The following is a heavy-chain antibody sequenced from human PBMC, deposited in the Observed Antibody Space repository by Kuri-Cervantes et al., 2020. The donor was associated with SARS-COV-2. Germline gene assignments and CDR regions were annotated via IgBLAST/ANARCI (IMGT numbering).Heavy chain of an antibody. CDR3: ARSFRYSGSWSNWFDP. D-gene: IGHD1-26*01. J-gene: IGHJ5*02. Sequence: SETLSLTCAAYGGSFSGYYWSWIRQPPGKGLEWIGEINHSGSTNYNPSLKSRVTISVDTSKNQFSLKLSSVTAADTAVYYCARSFRYSGSWSNWFDPWGQGTLVTVSS. CDR1: GGSFSGYY. CDR2: INHSGST. V-gene: IGHV4-34*01.